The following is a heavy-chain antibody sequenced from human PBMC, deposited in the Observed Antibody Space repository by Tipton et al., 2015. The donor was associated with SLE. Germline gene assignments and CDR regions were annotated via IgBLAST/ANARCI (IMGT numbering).Heavy chain of an antibody. V-gene: IGHV4-39*07. D-gene: IGHD4-17*01. Sequence: TLSLTCTVSGGSISSSSYYWGWIRQPPGKGLEWIGSIYYSGSTYYNPSLKSRVTISVDTSKNQFSLKLSSVTAADTAVYYCARHLREATVTPLWYFDHWGRGTLVTVSS. CDR1: GGSISSSSYY. CDR2: IYYSGST. J-gene: IGHJ2*01. CDR3: ARHLREATVTPLWYFDH.